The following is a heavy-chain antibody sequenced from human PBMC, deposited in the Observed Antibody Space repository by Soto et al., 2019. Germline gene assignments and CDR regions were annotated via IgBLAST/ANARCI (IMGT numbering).Heavy chain of an antibody. CDR3: ARRYGAAADF. V-gene: IGHV4-59*08. D-gene: IGHD6-13*01. J-gene: IGHJ4*02. CDR2: IYYSGST. CDR1: GGSISSYY. Sequence: QVQLQESGPGLVKPSETLSLTCTVSGGSISSYYWNWIRQPPGKGLEWIGYIYYSGSTNYNPSLKSRVTISVDTPKNQFSLQSSSVTAADTAVYYCARRYGAAADFWGQGILVTVSS.